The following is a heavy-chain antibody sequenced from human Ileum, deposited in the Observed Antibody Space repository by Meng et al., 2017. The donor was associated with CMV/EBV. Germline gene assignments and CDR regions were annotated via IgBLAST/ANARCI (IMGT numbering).Heavy chain of an antibody. J-gene: IGHJ6*02. Sequence: SETLSLICTVSGVSVSSSAYYWGWIRQPPGKGLEWIGNIYYDGNTYYNPSLKSRVTFSLDTSKNQFSLKLKSVTAADRAVYYCAREGVSNWNYRGMDVWGQGTTVTVSS. V-gene: IGHV4-39*07. D-gene: IGHD1-7*01. CDR3: AREGVSNWNYRGMDV. CDR1: GVSVSSSAYY. CDR2: IYYDGNT.